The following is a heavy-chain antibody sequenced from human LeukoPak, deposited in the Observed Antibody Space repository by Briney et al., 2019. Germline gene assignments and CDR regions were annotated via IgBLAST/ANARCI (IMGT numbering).Heavy chain of an antibody. Sequence: GASVKVSCKASGYTFTYRYLHWVRQAPGQALEWMGWITPFNGNTNYAQKFQDRVTITRDRSMSTAYMELSSLRSEDTAVYYCARDGRYCSGGSCYSGSYWYFDLWGRGTLVTVSS. V-gene: IGHV1-45*02. CDR2: ITPFNGNT. CDR3: ARDGRYCSGGSCYSGSYWYFDL. J-gene: IGHJ2*01. CDR1: GYTFTYRY. D-gene: IGHD2-15*01.